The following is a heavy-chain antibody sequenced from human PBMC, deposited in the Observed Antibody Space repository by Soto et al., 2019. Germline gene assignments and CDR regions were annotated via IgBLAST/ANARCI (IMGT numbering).Heavy chain of an antibody. CDR2: IGTAGDT. Sequence: EVQLVESGGGLVQPGGSLRLSCAASGFTFSSYDMHWVRQATGKGLEWVSAIGTAGDTYYPGSVKGRFTISRENAKNSLYLQMNSLRAEDTAVYYCARDKVTDSNYGGGFDPWGQGTLVTVSS. D-gene: IGHD4-4*01. V-gene: IGHV3-13*01. CDR1: GFTFSSYD. J-gene: IGHJ5*02. CDR3: ARDKVTDSNYGGGFDP.